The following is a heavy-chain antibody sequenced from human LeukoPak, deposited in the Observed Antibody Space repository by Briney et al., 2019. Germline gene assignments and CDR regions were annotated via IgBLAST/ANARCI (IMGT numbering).Heavy chain of an antibody. CDR1: GGSISSYY. Sequence: PSETLSLTCTASGGSISSYYWSWIRQPPGKGLEWIGYIYYSGSTNYNPSLKSRVTISVDTSKNQFSLKLSSVTAADTAVYYCARTYWNSAMVGAFDIWGQGTMVTVSS. J-gene: IGHJ3*02. V-gene: IGHV4-59*01. D-gene: IGHD1-7*01. CDR2: IYYSGST. CDR3: ARTYWNSAMVGAFDI.